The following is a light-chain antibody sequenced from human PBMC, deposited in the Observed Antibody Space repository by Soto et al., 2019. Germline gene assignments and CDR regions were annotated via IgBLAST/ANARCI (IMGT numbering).Light chain of an antibody. CDR2: DIS. CDR3: QQYNNWPS. Sequence: EVVMTPSPATLSVSPGERATLSCRASQTVSRNLAWYQQRPGQAPRLLIYDISNRAAGVPARFSGSGSETEFTLTIRSLQSEDFAVYFCQQYNNWPSCGQGTRLEIK. V-gene: IGKV3-15*01. J-gene: IGKJ5*01. CDR1: QTVSRN.